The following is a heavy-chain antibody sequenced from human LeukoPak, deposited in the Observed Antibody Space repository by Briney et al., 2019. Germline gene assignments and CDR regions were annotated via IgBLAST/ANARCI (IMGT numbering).Heavy chain of an antibody. CDR2: ISGSGGST. J-gene: IGHJ6*02. CDR3: AKVSGYCSSTSCYTRNYYYGMDV. CDR1: GFTFSTYA. V-gene: IGHV3-23*01. D-gene: IGHD2-2*02. Sequence: GGSLRLSCAASGFTFSTYAMSWVRQAPGKGLEWVSAISGSGGSTYYADSVKGRFTISRDNSKNTLYLQMNSLRAEDTAVYYCAKVSGYCSSTSCYTRNYYYGMDVWGQGTTVTVSS.